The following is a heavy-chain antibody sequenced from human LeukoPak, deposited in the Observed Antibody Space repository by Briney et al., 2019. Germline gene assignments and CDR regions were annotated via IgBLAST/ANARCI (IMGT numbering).Heavy chain of an antibody. Sequence: GASVKVSCKTSGYTFTDYGFSWVRQAPGQGLEWMGWISPYNGNTRYTQKFQDRVTMTTDTSAGTAYMELRSLRSDDTAVYYCARDPRHMVTTKYSAFDIWGQGTMVTVSS. D-gene: IGHD4-17*01. V-gene: IGHV1-18*01. J-gene: IGHJ3*02. CDR3: ARDPRHMVTTKYSAFDI. CDR1: GYTFTDYG. CDR2: ISPYNGNT.